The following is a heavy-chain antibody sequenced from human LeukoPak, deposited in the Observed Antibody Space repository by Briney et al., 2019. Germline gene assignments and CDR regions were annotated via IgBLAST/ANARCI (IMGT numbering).Heavy chain of an antibody. J-gene: IGHJ4*02. CDR3: ARLQAAGENDY. Sequence: GESLKISCKGSGYSFTTYWIGWVRQMRGKGLEWMGVIYPGDSETIYSPSFQGQVTISADKSISTAYLQWSSLKASDTAMYYCARLQAAGENDYWGQGTLVTVSS. D-gene: IGHD6-13*01. V-gene: IGHV5-51*01. CDR2: IYPGDSET. CDR1: GYSFTTYW.